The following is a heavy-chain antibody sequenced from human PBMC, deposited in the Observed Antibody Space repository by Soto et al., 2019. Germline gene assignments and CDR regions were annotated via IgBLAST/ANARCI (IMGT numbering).Heavy chain of an antibody. J-gene: IGHJ4*02. Sequence: PGGSLRLSCAASGFTFSSYAMHWVRQAPGKGLEWVAVISYDGSNKYYADSVKGRFTISRDNSKNTLYLQMNSLRAEDTAVYYCARTPEHYYDSSGYYPGYYFDYWGQGTLVTVSS. CDR3: ARTPEHYYDSSGYYPGYYFDY. CDR1: GFTFSSYA. V-gene: IGHV3-30-3*01. D-gene: IGHD3-22*01. CDR2: ISYDGSNK.